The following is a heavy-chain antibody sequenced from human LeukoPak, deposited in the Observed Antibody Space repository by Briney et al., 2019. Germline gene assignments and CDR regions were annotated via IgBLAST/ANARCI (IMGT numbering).Heavy chain of an antibody. CDR3: ARAGVSDYVWGSYRPDSPNDAFDI. J-gene: IGHJ3*02. V-gene: IGHV3-48*01. Sequence: PGGSLRLSCAASGFTFSSYSMNWVRQAPGKGLEWVSYISSSSSTIYYADSVKGRFTISRDNAKNSLYLQMNSLRAEDTAVYYCARAGVSDYVWGSYRPDSPNDAFDIWGQGTMVTVSS. D-gene: IGHD3-16*02. CDR2: ISSSSSTI. CDR1: GFTFSSYS.